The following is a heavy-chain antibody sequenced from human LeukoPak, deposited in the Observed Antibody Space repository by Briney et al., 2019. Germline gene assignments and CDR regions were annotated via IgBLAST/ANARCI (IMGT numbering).Heavy chain of an antibody. V-gene: IGHV1-46*01. D-gene: IGHD3-22*01. J-gene: IGHJ4*02. Sequence: ASVKVSRKASGYTFTSYYMHWVRQAPGQGLEWMGIINPSGGSTSYAQKFQGRVTMTRDTSTSTVYMELSSLRSEDTAVYYCARVGGYYDSSGYSDYWGQGTLVTVSS. CDR3: ARVGGYYDSSGYSDY. CDR2: INPSGGST. CDR1: GYTFTSYY.